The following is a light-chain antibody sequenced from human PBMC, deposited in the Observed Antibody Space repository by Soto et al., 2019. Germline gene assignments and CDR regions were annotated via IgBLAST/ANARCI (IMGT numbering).Light chain of an antibody. J-gene: IGKJ4*01. CDR1: QSISSW. Sequence: DIQLTQSPSTLSASVGDRVTITCRASQSISSWLAWYQQKPGKAPKLLVYKAYSLESGVPSRFSGSGSGTEFTLTISTLQPDDFATYYCQQYEAYPLTVGGGTKVEI. V-gene: IGKV1-5*03. CDR3: QQYEAYPLT. CDR2: KAY.